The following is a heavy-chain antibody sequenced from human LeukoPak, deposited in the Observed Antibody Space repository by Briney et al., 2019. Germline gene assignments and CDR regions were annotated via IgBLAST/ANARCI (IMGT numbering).Heavy chain of an antibody. D-gene: IGHD3-10*01. CDR3: ARASLLWFGKHYYYMDV. Sequence: ASVKVSCKASGYTFTGYYMHWVRQVPGQGLEWMGWINPKGGGIKYAQKFQGRVTMTSDTSISTAYMELSRLRSDDTAVYYCARASLLWFGKHYYYMDVWGKGTTVTISS. CDR2: INPKGGGI. J-gene: IGHJ6*03. CDR1: GYTFTGYY. V-gene: IGHV1-2*02.